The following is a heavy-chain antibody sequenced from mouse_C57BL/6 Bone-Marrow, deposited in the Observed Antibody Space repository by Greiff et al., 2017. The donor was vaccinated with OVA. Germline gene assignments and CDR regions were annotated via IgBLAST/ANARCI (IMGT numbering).Heavy chain of an antibody. D-gene: IGHD2-2*01. CDR2: IDPSDSYT. CDR1: TSYW. Sequence: QVQLQQPGAELVKPGASVKLSFTSYWMPWVKQRPGQGLEWIGEIDPSDSYTNYNQKFKGKATLTVDTSSSTAYMQLSSLTSEDSAVYYCARWLRGYFDVWGTGTTVTVSS. V-gene: IGHV1-50*01. J-gene: IGHJ1*03. CDR3: ARWLRGYFDV.